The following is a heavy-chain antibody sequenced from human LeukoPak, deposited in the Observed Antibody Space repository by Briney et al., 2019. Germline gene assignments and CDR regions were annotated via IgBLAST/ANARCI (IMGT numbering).Heavy chain of an antibody. J-gene: IGHJ3*02. V-gene: IGHV3-30-3*01. CDR2: ISYDGSNK. CDR1: GFTFSGHW. D-gene: IGHD1-1*01. CDR3: ARTDRTGTAESAFDN. Sequence: GGSLRLSCAASGFTFSGHWMHWVRQAPGEGLEWVSVISYDGSNKCYADSVKGRCTISRDNSKNTVYLQMNSLRVDDTAVYYCARTDRTGTAESAFDNWGQGTEVTVSS.